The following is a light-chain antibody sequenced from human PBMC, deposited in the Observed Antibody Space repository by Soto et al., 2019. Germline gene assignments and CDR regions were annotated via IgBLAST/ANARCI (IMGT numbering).Light chain of an antibody. CDR1: QSVSGSY. V-gene: IGKV3-15*01. J-gene: IGKJ5*01. CDR3: QQYTNWPSVIT. Sequence: EIVLTQCPGTLSLSPGERCALSCMAIQSVSGSYLAWYQQKPGQAPRLLIYGASTRATGIPARFSGSGSGTEFTLTISSLQSEDFAVYYCQQYTNWPSVITVGQVTRLEIK. CDR2: GAS.